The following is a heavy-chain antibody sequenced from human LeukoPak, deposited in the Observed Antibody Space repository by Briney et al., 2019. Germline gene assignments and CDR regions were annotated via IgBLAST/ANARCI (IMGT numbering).Heavy chain of an antibody. CDR1: GFTFSSYE. CDR2: ISYDGSNK. CDR3: AKDSYDRSGYYYYYFAY. V-gene: IGHV3-30*18. J-gene: IGHJ4*02. D-gene: IGHD3-22*01. Sequence: GGSLRLSCAASGFTFSSYEMNWVRQAPGKGLEWVAVISYDGSNKYYADSVKGRFTISRDNSKNTLYLQMNSLRAGDTAVYYCAKDSYDRSGYYYYYFAYWGQGTQVTVSS.